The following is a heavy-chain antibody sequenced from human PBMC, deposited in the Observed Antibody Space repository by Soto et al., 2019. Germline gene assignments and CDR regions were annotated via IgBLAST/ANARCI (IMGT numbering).Heavy chain of an antibody. D-gene: IGHD6-19*01. CDR3: ARDTLPGWHFDY. Sequence: EAQLVESGGGLVQPGGSLRLSCAASGFTFSSYSMNWVRQAPGKGLEWISYISSSSSTIYYADSVRGRFTISRDNAKNALYLQRNSLRDEDTAGYYCARDTLPGWHFDYWGQGTLVTVSS. CDR1: GFTFSSYS. J-gene: IGHJ4*02. V-gene: IGHV3-48*02. CDR2: ISSSSSTI.